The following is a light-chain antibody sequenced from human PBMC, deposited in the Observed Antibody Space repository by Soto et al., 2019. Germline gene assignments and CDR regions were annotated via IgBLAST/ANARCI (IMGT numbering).Light chain of an antibody. J-gene: IGKJ2*01. CDR1: QSVLYSSNNKNY. Sequence: DIVMTQSPDSLAVSLGERATINCKSSQSVLYSSNNKNYLAWYQQKPGQPPKLLIYWASTRESGVPDRFSGSGSGTDFTLTISSLQAEDVAVYYCQQYYSTPLMYTLGQVTKLEIK. CDR2: WAS. V-gene: IGKV4-1*01. CDR3: QQYYSTPLMYT.